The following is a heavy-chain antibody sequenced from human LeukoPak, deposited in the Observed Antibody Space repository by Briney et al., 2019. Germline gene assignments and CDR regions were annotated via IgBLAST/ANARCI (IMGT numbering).Heavy chain of an antibody. CDR1: GGTFSSYA. V-gene: IGHV1-69*04. CDR3: ARGWSSDTMIVDHFLDY. CDR2: IIPILGIA. D-gene: IGHD3-22*01. J-gene: IGHJ4*02. Sequence: SVKVSCKASGGTFSSYAISWVRQAPGQGLEWMGRIIPILGIANYAQKFQGRVTITADKSTSTAYMELSSLRSEDTAVYYCARGWSSDTMIVDHFLDYWGQGTLVTVSS.